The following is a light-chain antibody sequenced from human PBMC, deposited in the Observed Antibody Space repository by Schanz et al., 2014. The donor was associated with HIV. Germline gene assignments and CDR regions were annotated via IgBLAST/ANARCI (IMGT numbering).Light chain of an antibody. CDR1: NSNIGSNY. J-gene: IGLJ2*01. V-gene: IGLV1-47*01. CDR3: SSCRDKTTVV. Sequence: QSVLTQPPSVSATPGQRVTIFCSGSNSNIGSNYVYWYQQFPGTAPKLIIYRNSQRASGAPDRFSGSKSGTSASLAISGLRSEDEADYYCSSCRDKTTVVFGGGTKLTVL. CDR2: RNS.